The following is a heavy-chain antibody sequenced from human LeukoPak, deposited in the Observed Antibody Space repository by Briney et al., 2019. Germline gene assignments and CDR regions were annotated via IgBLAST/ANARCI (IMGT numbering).Heavy chain of an antibody. CDR2: IYLYNSVST. Sequence: LETLSLTCTVSGGSISSYYWSWTRQPPGKGLEWIGYIYLYNSVSTNYNPSLKSRVTISVDTSKNQFSLKLTSVTAADTAVYYCARSIRFDSWGQGSLVTVSA. J-gene: IGHJ5*01. CDR3: ARSIRFDS. CDR1: GGSISSYY. V-gene: IGHV4-59*01.